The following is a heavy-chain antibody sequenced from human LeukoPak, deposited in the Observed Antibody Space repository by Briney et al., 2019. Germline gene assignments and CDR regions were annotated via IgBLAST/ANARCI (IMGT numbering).Heavy chain of an antibody. D-gene: IGHD3-22*01. Sequence: ASVKVSCKASGGTFSSYAISWVRQAPGQGLEWMGRIIPILGIANYAQRFQGRVTITADKSTSTAYMELSSLRSEDTAVYYCARERPRRGYYDSSGYNYFDYWGQGTLVTVSS. CDR1: GGTFSSYA. CDR2: IIPILGIA. J-gene: IGHJ4*02. V-gene: IGHV1-69*04. CDR3: ARERPRRGYYDSSGYNYFDY.